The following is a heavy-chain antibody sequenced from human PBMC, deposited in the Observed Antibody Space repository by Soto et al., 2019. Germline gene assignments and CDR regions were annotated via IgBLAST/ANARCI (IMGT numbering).Heavy chain of an antibody. D-gene: IGHD5-12*01. CDR2: IIPIFGTA. J-gene: IGHJ6*02. Sequence: QVQLVQSGAEVKKPGSSVKVSCKASGGTFSSYAISWVRQAPGQGLEWMGGIIPIFGTANYAQKFQGRVTIXAXEXXTTASMELSSLRSEDTAVYYCASSVAKYYYSGMDVWGQGTTVTVSS. CDR3: ASSVAKYYYSGMDV. V-gene: IGHV1-69*12. CDR1: GGTFSSYA.